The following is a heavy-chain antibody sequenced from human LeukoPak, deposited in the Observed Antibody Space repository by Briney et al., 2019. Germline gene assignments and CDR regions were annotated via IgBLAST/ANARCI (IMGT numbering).Heavy chain of an antibody. Sequence: KPGGSLRLSCVASGFTFSSYSMNWVRQAPGKGLEWVSSISSSGSYIYYADSVKGRFTISRDNAKNSLYLQMNSLRAEDTAVYYCAREQGVLGRFLEWFTTYYYMDVWGKGTTVTVSS. CDR1: GFTFSSYS. CDR3: AREQGVLGRFLEWFTTYYYMDV. D-gene: IGHD3-3*01. V-gene: IGHV3-21*01. CDR2: ISSSGSYI. J-gene: IGHJ6*03.